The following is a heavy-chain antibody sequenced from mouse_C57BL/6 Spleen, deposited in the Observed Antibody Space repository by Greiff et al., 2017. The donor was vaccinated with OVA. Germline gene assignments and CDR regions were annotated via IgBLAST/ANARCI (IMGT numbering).Heavy chain of an antibody. D-gene: IGHD2-4*01. V-gene: IGHV1-80*01. CDR1: GYAFSSYW. Sequence: QVQLKESGAELVKPGASVKISCKASGYAFSSYWMNWVKQRPGKGLEWIGQIYPGDGDTNYNGKFKGKATLTADKSSSTAYMQLSSLTSEDSAVYFCARSYDYGHFDYWGQGTTLTVSS. CDR3: ARSYDYGHFDY. CDR2: IYPGDGDT. J-gene: IGHJ2*01.